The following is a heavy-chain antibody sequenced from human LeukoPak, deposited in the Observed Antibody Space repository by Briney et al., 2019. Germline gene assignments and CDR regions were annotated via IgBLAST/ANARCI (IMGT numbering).Heavy chain of an antibody. CDR1: GYTFTDYY. Sequence: ASVKVSCKASGYTFTDYYMHWVRQAPGQGLEWMGWINPNSGATNYALEFQGRVTMTRDTSITTAYMELSRLRSDDTAVYYCAVLKYPVVWGQGTLVTVSS. CDR2: INPNSGAT. D-gene: IGHD3-22*01. CDR3: AVLKYPVV. J-gene: IGHJ4*02. V-gene: IGHV1-2*02.